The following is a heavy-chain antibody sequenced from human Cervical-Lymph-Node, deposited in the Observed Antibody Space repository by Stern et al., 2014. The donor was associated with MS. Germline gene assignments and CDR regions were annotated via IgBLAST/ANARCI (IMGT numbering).Heavy chain of an antibody. CDR2: INPKSGGT. V-gene: IGHV1-2*06. J-gene: IGHJ4*02. D-gene: IGHD4-17*01. CDR1: GYTFTGFY. CDR3: ARWGSTVTNYYFDY. Sequence: VPLVESGAEVKKPGASVKVSCKASGYTFTGFYMHWVRQAPGQGLEWMGRINPKSGGTNYAQKFQGRVTMTSDTSISTAYMELSRLRSDDTAVYYCARWGSTVTNYYFDYWGQGTLVTVSS.